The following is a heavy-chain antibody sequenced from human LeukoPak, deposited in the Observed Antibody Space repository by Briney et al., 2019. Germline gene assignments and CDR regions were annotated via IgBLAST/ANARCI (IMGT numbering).Heavy chain of an antibody. CDR1: GFTFSSYW. J-gene: IGHJ4*02. CDR2: IKQDGSEK. D-gene: IGHD6-19*01. V-gene: IGHV3-7*01. CDR3: ARQKQWLAVYYFDY. Sequence: GGSLRLSCAASGFTFSSYWMSWVRQAPGKGLKWVANIKQDGSEKYYVDSVKGRFTISRDNAKNSLYLQMNSLRAEDTAVYYCARQKQWLAVYYFDYWGQGTLVTVSS.